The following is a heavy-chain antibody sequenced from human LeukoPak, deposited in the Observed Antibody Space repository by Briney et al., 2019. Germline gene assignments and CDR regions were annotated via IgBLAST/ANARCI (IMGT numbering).Heavy chain of an antibody. Sequence: PGGSLRLSCAASGFTFSNYNMNWVRQTPGKVLEWVSSITRDTIYTFYADSVKGRFTISRDNAKNSLYLQMNSLRAEDTAVYYCAWTERYCSGGSCYSGVDYWGQGTLVTVSS. CDR2: ITRDTIYT. V-gene: IGHV3-21*01. D-gene: IGHD2-15*01. CDR3: AWTERYCSGGSCYSGVDY. CDR1: GFTFSNYN. J-gene: IGHJ4*02.